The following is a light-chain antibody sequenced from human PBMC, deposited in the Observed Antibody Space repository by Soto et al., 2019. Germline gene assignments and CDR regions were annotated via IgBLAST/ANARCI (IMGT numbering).Light chain of an antibody. J-gene: IGKJ3*01. CDR2: GAS. V-gene: IGKV3D-15*01. Sequence: EIVMTQSPATLSVSPGERATLSCRASQSVNIYLAWYQQKPGQAPRLLIFGASYRATGIPARFSGSGSGTEFNLTISSLQSEDFAVYYCQQYGGSPFTFGPGTKVEIK. CDR3: QQYGGSPFT. CDR1: QSVNIY.